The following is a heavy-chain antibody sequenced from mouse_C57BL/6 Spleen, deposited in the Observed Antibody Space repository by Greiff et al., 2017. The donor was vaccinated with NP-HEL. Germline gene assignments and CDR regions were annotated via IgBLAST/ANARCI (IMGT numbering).Heavy chain of an antibody. J-gene: IGHJ2*01. V-gene: IGHV1-85*01. CDR3: ARGGYYGY. Sequence: QVQLQQSGPELVKPGASVKLSCKASGYTFTSYDINWVKQRPGQGLEWIGWIYPRDGSTKYNEKLKGKATLTVDTFASTAYMERHSLTSEDSAVYFCARGGYYGYWGQGTTLTVSS. CDR2: IYPRDGST. CDR1: GYTFTSYD. D-gene: IGHD1-1*01.